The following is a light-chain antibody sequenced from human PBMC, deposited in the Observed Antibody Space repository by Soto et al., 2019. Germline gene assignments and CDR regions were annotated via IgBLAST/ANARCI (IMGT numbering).Light chain of an antibody. V-gene: IGLV2-14*01. CDR2: DVS. Sequence: QSALTQPASVSGSPGQSITISCTGTSSDVGGYNYVSWYQQHPGKAPKLMIYDVSNRPSGVSDRFSGSKSGNTASLTISGLQAEDEGDYYCSSYTSGSSRLDVFGSGTKLTVL. J-gene: IGLJ1*01. CDR3: SSYTSGSSRLDV. CDR1: SSDVGGYNY.